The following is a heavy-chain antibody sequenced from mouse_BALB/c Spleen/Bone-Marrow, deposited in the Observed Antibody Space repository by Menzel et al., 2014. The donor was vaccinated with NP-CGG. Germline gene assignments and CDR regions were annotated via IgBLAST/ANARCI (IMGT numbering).Heavy chain of an antibody. CDR3: ARDGVYGSHYYAMDY. CDR1: GFSLTSYG. Sequence: VQLQQSGPGLVAPSQSLSITCTVSGFSLTSYGVHWVRQPPGKGLEWLGVIWAGGSTNYNSALMSRLSISKDNSKSQVFVKMNSLQTDDTAMYYCARDGVYGSHYYAMDYWGQGTSVTVSS. D-gene: IGHD1-1*02. V-gene: IGHV2-9*02. J-gene: IGHJ4*01. CDR2: IWAGGST.